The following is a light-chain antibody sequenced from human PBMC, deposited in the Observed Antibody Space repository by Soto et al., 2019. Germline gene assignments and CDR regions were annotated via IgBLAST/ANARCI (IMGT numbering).Light chain of an antibody. CDR1: GSDVGDSSH. J-gene: IGLJ1*01. V-gene: IGLV2-14*01. CDR2: EVS. Sequence: QSALTQPRSVSGSPGQSVTISCTATGSDVGDSSHVSWYQLHPGKAPKLMIYEVSNRPSGVSNRFSGSKSGNTASLTISGLQAEDEADYYCSSYTSSSSYVFGTGTKVTVL. CDR3: SSYTSSSSYV.